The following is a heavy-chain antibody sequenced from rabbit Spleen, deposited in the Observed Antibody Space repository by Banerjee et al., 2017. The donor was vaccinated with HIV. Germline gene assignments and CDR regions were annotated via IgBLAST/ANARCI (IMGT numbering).Heavy chain of an antibody. J-gene: IGHJ2*01. D-gene: IGHD1-1*01. V-gene: IGHV1S40*01. CDR3: ARNYVNAFDP. CDR2: IDTNDGDT. CDR1: GFSFSSSYW. Sequence: QSLEESGGDLVKPGASLTLTCTASGFSFSSSYWMCWVRQGPGKGLEWIACIDTNDGDTDYANWPKGRFTISKTSSTTVTLQMTSLTAADTATYFCARNYVNAFDPWGQGTLVTVS.